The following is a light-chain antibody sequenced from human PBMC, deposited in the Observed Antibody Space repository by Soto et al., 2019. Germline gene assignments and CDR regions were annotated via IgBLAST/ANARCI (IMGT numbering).Light chain of an antibody. J-gene: IGKJ5*01. CDR2: GAF. CDR1: QRVSSNY. CDR3: HQYSSSPHT. Sequence: EIVLTQSPGTLSLSVGERASLSCRASQRVSSNYLAWFQQKPGQAPRLLISGAFSRATGIPDRFSGSGSGTDFALTISRLQPEDFAVYYCHQYSSSPHTFGQGTRLEIK. V-gene: IGKV3-20*01.